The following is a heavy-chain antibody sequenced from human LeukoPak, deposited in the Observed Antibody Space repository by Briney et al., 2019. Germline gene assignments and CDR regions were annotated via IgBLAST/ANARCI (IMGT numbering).Heavy chain of an antibody. V-gene: IGHV1-69*13. D-gene: IGHD6-13*01. CDR2: IIPIFGTA. J-gene: IGHJ6*02. CDR3: ARDVAAAGTPYYYYGMDV. Sequence: SVKVSCKASGGTFSSYAISWVRQAPGQGLEWMGGIIPIFGTANYAQKFQGRVTITADESTSTVYMELSSLRSEDTAVYYCARDVAAAGTPYYYYGMDVWGQGTTVTVSS. CDR1: GGTFSSYA.